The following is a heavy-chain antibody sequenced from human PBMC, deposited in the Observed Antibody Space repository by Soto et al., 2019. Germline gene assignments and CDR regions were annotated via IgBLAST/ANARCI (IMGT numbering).Heavy chain of an antibody. CDR2: ISYDGSNK. D-gene: IGHD3-22*01. Sequence: GGSLRLSCAASGFTFSSYAMHRVRQAPGKGLEWVAVISYDGSNKYYADSVKGRFTISRDNSKNTLYLQMNSLRAEDTAVYYCARGRRLYYYDSSGQRDAFDIWGQGTMVTVSS. V-gene: IGHV3-30-3*01. CDR1: GFTFSSYA. J-gene: IGHJ3*02. CDR3: ARGRRLYYYDSSGQRDAFDI.